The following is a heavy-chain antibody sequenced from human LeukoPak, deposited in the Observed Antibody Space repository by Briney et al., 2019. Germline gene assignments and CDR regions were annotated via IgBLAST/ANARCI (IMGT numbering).Heavy chain of an antibody. D-gene: IGHD3-16*02. Sequence: ASVKVSCKASGYTFTDYAMNWVRQAPGQGLEWMGWIHPSTGNPTYAQGFTGRFVFSLDTSVSTTYLQISGLKAEDTAVYFCARAFQSLGGLSLPDYWGQGTLVTVSS. CDR3: ARAFQSLGGLSLPDY. J-gene: IGHJ4*02. V-gene: IGHV7-4-1*02. CDR2: IHPSTGNP. CDR1: GYTFTDYA.